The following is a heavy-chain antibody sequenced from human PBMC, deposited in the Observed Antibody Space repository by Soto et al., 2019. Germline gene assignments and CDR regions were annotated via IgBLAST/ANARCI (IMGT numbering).Heavy chain of an antibody. CDR1: GFTFSSHA. J-gene: IGHJ4*02. CDR3: ARDPGYSGFDFDY. Sequence: QVQLVESGGGVVQPGRSLRLSCAASGFTFSSHAMHWFRQAPGKGLEWVAVIWYDGSKKYYADSVKGRFTVARDDSKTTLSLQMNSLRVEDTAVYYCARDPGYSGFDFDYWGQGPLVTVSS. V-gene: IGHV3-33*01. CDR2: IWYDGSKK. D-gene: IGHD5-12*01.